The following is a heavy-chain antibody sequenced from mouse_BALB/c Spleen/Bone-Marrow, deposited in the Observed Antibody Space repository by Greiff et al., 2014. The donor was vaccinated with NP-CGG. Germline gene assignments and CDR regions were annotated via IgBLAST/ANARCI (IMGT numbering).Heavy chain of an antibody. D-gene: IGHD2-4*01. V-gene: IGHV14-3*02. J-gene: IGHJ2*01. CDR2: IDPANVNT. CDR1: GFNIKDTY. Sequence: EVKLMESGAELVKPGASVKLSCTASGFNIKDTYMHWVKQRPEQGLEWIGRIDPANVNTKYDPKFQGKATITADTSSNTAYLQLSSLTSEDTAVYYCARFPYDYGGGDYWGQGTTLTVSS. CDR3: ARFPYDYGGGDY.